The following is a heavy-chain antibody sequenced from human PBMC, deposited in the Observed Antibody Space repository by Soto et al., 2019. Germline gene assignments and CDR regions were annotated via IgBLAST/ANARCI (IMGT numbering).Heavy chain of an antibody. CDR1: GGSISSGDYY. Sequence: SETLSLTCTVSGGSISSGDYYWSWIRQPPGKGLEWIGYIYYSGSTYYNPSLKSRVTISVDTSKNQFSLKLSSVTAADTAVYYCARDRPYYYDAFDIWGQGTMVTVSS. V-gene: IGHV4-30-4*01. CDR2: IYYSGST. J-gene: IGHJ3*02. D-gene: IGHD3-22*01. CDR3: ARDRPYYYDAFDI.